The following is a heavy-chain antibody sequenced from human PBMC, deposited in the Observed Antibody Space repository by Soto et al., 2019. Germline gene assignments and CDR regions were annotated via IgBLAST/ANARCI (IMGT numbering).Heavy chain of an antibody. CDR3: AKDSVNVVLTRAARRGYFDY. Sequence: SLRLSCAASGFTFSSYAMHWVRQAPGKGLEWVAVISYDGSNKYYADSVKGRFTISRDNSKNTLYLQMNSLRAEDTAVYYCAKDSVNVVLTRAARRGYFDYWGQGTLVTVSS. J-gene: IGHJ4*02. CDR2: ISYDGSNK. D-gene: IGHD6-6*01. V-gene: IGHV3-30-3*01. CDR1: GFTFSSYA.